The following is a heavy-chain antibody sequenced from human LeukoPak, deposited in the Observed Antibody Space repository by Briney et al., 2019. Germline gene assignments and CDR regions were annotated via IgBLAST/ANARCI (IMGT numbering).Heavy chain of an antibody. V-gene: IGHV4-59*12. D-gene: IGHD2-2*01. Sequence: SETLSLTCTVSGGSISTYYWSWIRQPPGKGLQWIGYIYYSGSTNYNPSLKSRVTISVDTSKNQFSLKLSSVTAADTAVYYCARDIPRYCSSTSCSVEGGGHNWFDPWGQGTLVTVSS. CDR2: IYYSGST. J-gene: IGHJ5*02. CDR1: GGSISTYY. CDR3: ARDIPRYCSSTSCSVEGGGHNWFDP.